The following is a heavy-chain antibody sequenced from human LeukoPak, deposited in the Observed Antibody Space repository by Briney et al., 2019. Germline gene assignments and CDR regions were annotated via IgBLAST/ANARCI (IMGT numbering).Heavy chain of an antibody. CDR2: VYHSGST. CDR1: GGSFSGYY. CDR3: ARGFYP. V-gene: IGHV4-34*01. Sequence: SETLSLTCAVYGGSFSGYYWSWIRQPPGKGLEWIGEVYHSGSTNYNPSLKSRVTISVDKSKNQFSLKLSSVTAADTAVYYCARGFYPWGQGTLVTVSS. J-gene: IGHJ5*02.